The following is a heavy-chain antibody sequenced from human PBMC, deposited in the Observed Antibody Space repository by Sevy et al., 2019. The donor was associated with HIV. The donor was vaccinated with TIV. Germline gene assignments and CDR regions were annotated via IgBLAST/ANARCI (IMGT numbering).Heavy chain of an antibody. Sequence: ASVKVSCKASGYTFSSYEIHWVRQAPGQTLEWMGWIIAGNGNRKYSQTFQGRVTITRDTSASTAYMELSSLRSEDTAVYYCARVFSGYDFAFDIWGQGTMVTVSS. D-gene: IGHD5-12*01. CDR1: GYTFSSYE. V-gene: IGHV1-3*01. CDR3: ARVFSGYDFAFDI. CDR2: IIAGNGNR. J-gene: IGHJ3*02.